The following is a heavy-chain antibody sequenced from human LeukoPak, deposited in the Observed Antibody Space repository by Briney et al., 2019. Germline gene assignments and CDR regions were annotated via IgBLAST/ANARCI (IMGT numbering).Heavy chain of an antibody. CDR2: IYYSGST. D-gene: IGHD3-10*01. CDR3: ARRPSRFGESNRWIYWFDP. J-gene: IGHJ5*02. V-gene: IGHV4-39*01. CDR1: GGSISSSSYY. Sequence: SETLSLTCTVSGGSISSSSYYWGWIRQPPGKGLEWIGSIYYSGSTYYNPSLKSRVTISVDTSKNQFSLKLSSVTAADTDVYYCARRPSRFGESNRWIYWFDPWGQGTLVTVSS.